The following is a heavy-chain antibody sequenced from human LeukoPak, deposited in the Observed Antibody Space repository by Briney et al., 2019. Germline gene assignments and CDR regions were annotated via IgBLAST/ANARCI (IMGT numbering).Heavy chain of an antibody. CDR3: ARHEVPAAIDY. Sequence: SETLSLTCTVSGGSISSYYWSWIRQPPGKGLEWIGYIYYRGSTNYNPSLKSRVTISVDTSKNQFSLKLSSVTAADTAVYYCARHEVPAAIDYWGQGTLVTVSS. CDR1: GGSISSYY. CDR2: IYYRGST. D-gene: IGHD2-2*01. J-gene: IGHJ4*02. V-gene: IGHV4-59*01.